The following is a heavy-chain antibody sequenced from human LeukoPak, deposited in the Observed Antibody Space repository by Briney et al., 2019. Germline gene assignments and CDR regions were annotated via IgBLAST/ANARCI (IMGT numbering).Heavy chain of an antibody. J-gene: IGHJ5*02. CDR3: ARGQGATVPQVGKNWFDP. D-gene: IGHD1-26*01. V-gene: IGHV4-34*01. CDR2: VNESGDT. Sequence: SETLSLTCAVYIDSFSNYHWNWMRETPPKRREWSWEVNESGDTNISPYLRSRVILSVDTSKNQFSLKLISVTVADTAIYYCARGQGATVPQVGKNWFDPWGQGTRVTVSS. CDR1: IDSFSNYH.